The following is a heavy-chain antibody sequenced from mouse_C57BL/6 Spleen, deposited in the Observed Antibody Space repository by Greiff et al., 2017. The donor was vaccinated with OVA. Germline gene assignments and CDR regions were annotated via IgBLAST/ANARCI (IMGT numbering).Heavy chain of an antibody. CDR2: ISSGGSYT. V-gene: IGHV5-6*01. Sequence: EVQGVESGGDLVKPGGSLKLSCAASGFTFSSYGMSWVRQTPDKRLEWVATISSGGSYTYYPDSVKGRFTISRDNAKNTLYLQMSSLKSEDTAMYYCATGSSFDYWGQGTTLTVSS. CDR1: GFTFSSYG. CDR3: ATGSSFDY. D-gene: IGHD1-1*01. J-gene: IGHJ2*01.